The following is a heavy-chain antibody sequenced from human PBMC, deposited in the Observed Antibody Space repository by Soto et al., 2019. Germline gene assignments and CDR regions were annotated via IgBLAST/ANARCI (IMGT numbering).Heavy chain of an antibody. CDR3: ARDDWNDVSINFDY. CDR2: INGGNGKT. V-gene: IGHV1-3*01. J-gene: IGHJ4*02. CDR1: GYTFTNYA. D-gene: IGHD1-1*01. Sequence: ASVKVSCKASGYTFTNYAMHWVRQAPGQRLEWMGWINGGNGKTKYSQQFRGIVTITRDTSASTVYLELSSLRSEDTALYFCARDDWNDVSINFDYWGQGTLVTVSS.